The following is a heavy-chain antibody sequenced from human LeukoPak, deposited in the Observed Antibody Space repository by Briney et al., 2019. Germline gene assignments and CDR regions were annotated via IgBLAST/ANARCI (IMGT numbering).Heavy chain of an antibody. D-gene: IGHD3-3*01. CDR3: ARDGITIFGVVILNFDY. V-gene: IGHV1-18*01. J-gene: IGHJ4*02. CDR1: GYTFTSYG. CDR2: ISAYNGNT. Sequence: ASVKVSCKASGYTFTSYGISWVRQAPGQGLEWMGWISAYNGNTNYAQKLQGRVTMTTDTSTSTAYMELRSLRSDDTAVYYCARDGITIFGVVILNFDYWGQGTLVTVSS.